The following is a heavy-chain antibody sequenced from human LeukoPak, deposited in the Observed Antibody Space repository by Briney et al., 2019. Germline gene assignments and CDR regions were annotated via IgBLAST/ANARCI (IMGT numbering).Heavy chain of an antibody. CDR2: INPNSGAT. J-gene: IGHJ4*02. D-gene: IGHD3-10*01. CDR3: AKRHYGSGSYDNSRFDC. Sequence: ASVKVSCKASGYTFIAYYIHWVRQAPGQGLEWMGWINPNSGATNYAQKFQGRVTMTRDTPIGTAYMELSGLRSDDTAVYYCAKRHYGSGSYDNSRFDCWGQGSLVTVSS. V-gene: IGHV1-2*02. CDR1: GYTFIAYY.